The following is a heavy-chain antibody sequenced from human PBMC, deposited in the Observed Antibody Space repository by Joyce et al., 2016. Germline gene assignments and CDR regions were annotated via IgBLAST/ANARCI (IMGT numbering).Heavy chain of an antibody. Sequence: QLRLQETGPGLVKPSETLSLNCSVSGGSLTSVSYYGGWIRQPPGKGLEWIANIFHSGSAYYNPSLKSRLSSSLDKSNNLFSLRLDSLTAADTAVYYCARGRATLVRGDDYGYDYWGQGILVTVSS. CDR2: IFHSGSA. D-gene: IGHD3-10*01. V-gene: IGHV4-39*01. J-gene: IGHJ4*02. CDR3: ARGRATLVRGDDYGYDY. CDR1: GGSLTSVSYY.